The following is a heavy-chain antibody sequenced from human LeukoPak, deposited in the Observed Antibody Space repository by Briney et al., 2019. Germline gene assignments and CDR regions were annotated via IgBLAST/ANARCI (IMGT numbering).Heavy chain of an antibody. CDR2: TYYRSRWHY. Sequence: SQTLSLTCAISGDTVSSNRAAWNWIRQSLSRGLEWLGRTYYRSRWHYDYAVSVKSRITVNPGTSNNQFSLQLNSVTPEDTAVYYCAGLYDSHLLPWFDPWGQGTLVIVSS. CDR3: AGLYDSHLLPWFDP. V-gene: IGHV6-1*01. CDR1: GDTVSSNRAA. D-gene: IGHD2-2*02. J-gene: IGHJ5*02.